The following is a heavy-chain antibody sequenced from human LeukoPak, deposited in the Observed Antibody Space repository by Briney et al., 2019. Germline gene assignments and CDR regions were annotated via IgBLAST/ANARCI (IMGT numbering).Heavy chain of an antibody. CDR3: ARDSGDGYVD. D-gene: IGHD5-24*01. CDR2: ISYDGSNK. CDR1: GFTFSSYA. V-gene: IGHV3-30*04. Sequence: PGRSLRLSCAASGFTFSSYAMHWVRQAPGKGLEWVAVISYDGSNKYYADSVKGRFTISRDNAKNSLYLQMNSLRAEDTAVYYCARDSGDGYVDWGQGTLVTVSS. J-gene: IGHJ4*02.